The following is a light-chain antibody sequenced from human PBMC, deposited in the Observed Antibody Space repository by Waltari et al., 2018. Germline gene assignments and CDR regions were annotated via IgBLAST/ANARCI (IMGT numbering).Light chain of an antibody. CDR1: SSDIGGYNY. J-gene: IGLJ2*01. CDR2: DVS. CDR3: SSYIDSSTLEL. V-gene: IGLV2-14*03. Sequence: QSALTQPASVSGSPGQSITISCTGTSSDIGGYNYVSWYQQVPSKAPQLIIYDVSNRPSGVSSRFSGSKSGNTASLTISGLQAEDEANYYCSSYIDSSTLELFGGGTSLTVL.